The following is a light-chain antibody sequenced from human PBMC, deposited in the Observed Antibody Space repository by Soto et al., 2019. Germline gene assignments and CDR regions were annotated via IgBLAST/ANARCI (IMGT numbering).Light chain of an antibody. CDR2: KAS. J-gene: IGKJ2*02. V-gene: IGKV1-5*03. CDR3: QHYSNARCT. Sequence: DIQMTQSPSTLSASVGDRVTITCRASQSISSWLAWYQQKPGKAPKFRIYKASSLESGVPSRFSGSGSGTEFTLTISSLQADDFATYYCQHYSNARCTFGQGTKLEIK. CDR1: QSISSW.